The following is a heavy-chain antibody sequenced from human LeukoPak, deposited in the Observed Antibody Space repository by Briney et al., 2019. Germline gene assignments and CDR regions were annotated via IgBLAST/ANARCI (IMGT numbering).Heavy chain of an antibody. CDR3: VRSSSSWPVNFNY. J-gene: IGHJ4*02. CDR1: GFTFSTFG. D-gene: IGHD6-13*01. Sequence: RGSLRLSCAASGFTFSTFGMHWVRQAPGKGLEWVAVIWYDGSNRYYADFVKGRFTISRDNSKKMLYLQMNSLRVEDSAVYYCVRSSSSWPVNFNYWGQGTLVTVSS. CDR2: IWYDGSNR. V-gene: IGHV3-33*01.